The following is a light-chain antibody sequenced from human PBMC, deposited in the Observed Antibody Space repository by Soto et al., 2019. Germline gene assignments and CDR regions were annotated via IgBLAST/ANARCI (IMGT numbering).Light chain of an antibody. J-gene: IGLJ2*01. Sequence: QSVLTQPPSVCGAPGQRVTISCTGSSSNIGAGYDVHWYQQLPGTAPKLLIYNDNKRPSGVPDRFSGSKSGTSASLAITGLQTEDEADYYCQSYDTSLSASVFGGGTKLTVL. CDR3: QSYDTSLSASV. CDR1: SSNIGAGYD. V-gene: IGLV1-40*01. CDR2: NDN.